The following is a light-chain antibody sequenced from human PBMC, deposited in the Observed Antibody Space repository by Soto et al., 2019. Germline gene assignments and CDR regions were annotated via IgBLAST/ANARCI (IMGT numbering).Light chain of an antibody. CDR2: DAS. V-gene: IGKV3-20*01. CDR1: QTVRNNY. J-gene: IGKJ5*01. CDR3: QQYDNSPIT. Sequence: EFVLTQSPGTLSLSPGERATLPCRASQTVRNNYLAWYQQKPGQAPRLLIYDASSRATGIPDRFSGTGSETDFTLTISRLEPEDFAVYYCQQYDNSPITFGQGTRLEIK.